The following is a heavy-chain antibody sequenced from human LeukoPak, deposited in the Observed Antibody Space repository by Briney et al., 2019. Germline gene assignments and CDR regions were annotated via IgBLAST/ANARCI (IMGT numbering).Heavy chain of an antibody. CDR2: ISGSGGST. D-gene: IGHD3-16*02. Sequence: GGSLRLSCSASEFSFSNFWMSWVRQAPGKGLEWVSAISGSGGSTYYADSVKGRFTISRDNSKNTLYLQMNSLRAEDTAVYYCAKGYPGSLNGMDVWGQGTTVTVSS. CDR3: AKGYPGSLNGMDV. J-gene: IGHJ6*02. V-gene: IGHV3-23*01. CDR1: EFSFSNFW.